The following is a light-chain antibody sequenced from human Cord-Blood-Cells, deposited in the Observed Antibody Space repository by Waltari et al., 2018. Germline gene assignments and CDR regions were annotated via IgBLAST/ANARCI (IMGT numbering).Light chain of an antibody. J-gene: IGLJ1*01. CDR3: SSYAGSNNFV. V-gene: IGLV2-8*01. CDR2: EVS. CDR1: SGDVAGNNY. Sequence: QSALTQPPPASGSPGQSVTIYCPGTSGDVAGNNYVSWYQQHPGKAPKLMIYEVSKRPSGLPDRLPGSKSGNTASLTVSGLQAEDEADYYCSSYAGSNNFVFVTGTKVTVL.